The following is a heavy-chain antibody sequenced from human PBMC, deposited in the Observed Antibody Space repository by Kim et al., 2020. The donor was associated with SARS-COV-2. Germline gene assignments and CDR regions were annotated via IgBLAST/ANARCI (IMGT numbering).Heavy chain of an antibody. CDR3: ASAYDILTGIDY. J-gene: IGHJ4*02. V-gene: IGHV3-21*01. CDR1: GFTFSSYS. D-gene: IGHD3-9*01. Sequence: GGSLRLSCAASGFTFSSYSMNWLRQAPGKGLEWVSSISSSSYIYYADSVKGRFTISRDNAKNSLYLQMNSLRADDTAVYYCASAYDILTGIDYWGQGTLV. CDR2: ISSSSYI.